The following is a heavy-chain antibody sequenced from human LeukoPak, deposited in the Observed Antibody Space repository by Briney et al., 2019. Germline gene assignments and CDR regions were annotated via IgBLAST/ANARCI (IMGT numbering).Heavy chain of an antibody. Sequence: GGSLRLSCAASGFTFSSCWMNWVRQAPGKGLEWVANIKPDGSEKYYVDSVKGRFTISRDNAKNSLYLQMNSLRDKDTAVYYCASGNWNDRAFDIWGQGTMVAVSS. CDR3: ASGNWNDRAFDI. CDR2: IKPDGSEK. CDR1: GFTFSSCW. D-gene: IGHD1-20*01. J-gene: IGHJ3*02. V-gene: IGHV3-7*01.